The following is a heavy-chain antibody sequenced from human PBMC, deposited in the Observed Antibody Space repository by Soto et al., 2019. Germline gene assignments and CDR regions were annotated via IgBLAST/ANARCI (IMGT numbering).Heavy chain of an antibody. CDR1: GFTFDDYA. V-gene: IGHV3-9*01. CDR3: AKDSGSYYEYFQH. D-gene: IGHD1-26*01. CDR2: ISWNSGSI. J-gene: IGHJ1*01. Sequence: EVQLVESGGGLVQPGRFLRLSCAASGFTFDDYAMHWVRQAPGKGLEWVSGISWNSGSIGYADSVKGRFTISRDNAKNSLYLQMNSLRAEDTALYYCAKDSGSYYEYFQHWGQGTLVTVSS.